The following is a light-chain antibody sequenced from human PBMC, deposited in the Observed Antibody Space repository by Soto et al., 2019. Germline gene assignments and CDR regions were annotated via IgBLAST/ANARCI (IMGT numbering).Light chain of an antibody. CDR1: RSIRSY. V-gene: IGKV3-11*01. Sequence: ETVLTQSPATLSLSPGERSTLSCRASRSIRSYLAWYQQKPGQAPRLLIYDAANRATGIPARFSGSGSGTDFTLTISSLEPEDFAVYYCQQRSNSPLTFGGGTKVEIK. CDR3: QQRSNSPLT. CDR2: DAA. J-gene: IGKJ4*01.